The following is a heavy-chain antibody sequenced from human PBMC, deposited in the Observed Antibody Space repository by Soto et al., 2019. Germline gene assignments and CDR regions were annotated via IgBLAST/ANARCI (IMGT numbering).Heavy chain of an antibody. D-gene: IGHD4-17*01. J-gene: IGHJ3*02. CDR1: GFTFSSYS. Sequence: GGSLRLSCAASGFTFSSYSMNWVRQAPGKGLEWVSSISSSSSYIYYADSVKGRFTISRDNAKNSLYLQMNSLRAEDTAVYYCAREVTTVTGDAFDIWGQGTMVTVSS. V-gene: IGHV3-21*01. CDR2: ISSSSSYI. CDR3: AREVTTVTGDAFDI.